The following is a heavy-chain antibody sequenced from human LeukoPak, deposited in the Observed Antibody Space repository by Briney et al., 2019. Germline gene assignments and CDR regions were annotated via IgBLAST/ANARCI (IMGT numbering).Heavy chain of an antibody. V-gene: IGHV4-59*01. D-gene: IGHD3-9*01. CDR1: GGSISSYY. Sequence: SGTLSLTCTVSGGSISSYYWSWIRQPPGKGLEWIGYIYYSGSTNYNPSLKSRVTISVDTSKNQFSLKLSSVTAADTAVYYCASPERYFDWPLDYWGQGTLVTVSS. CDR2: IYYSGST. CDR3: ASPERYFDWPLDY. J-gene: IGHJ4*02.